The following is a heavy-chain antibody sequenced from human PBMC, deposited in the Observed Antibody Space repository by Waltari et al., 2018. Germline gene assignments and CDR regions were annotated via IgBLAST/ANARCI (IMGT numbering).Heavy chain of an antibody. J-gene: IGHJ3*02. Sequence: EVQLVESGGGLVQPGRSLRLSCAASGFTFDDYAMHWVRQAPGKGLEWVSGIIWNSGSIGYADSVKGLFTISRDNAKNSLYLQMNSLRAEDMALYYCAKSRGSGYPVDAFDIWGQGTMVTVSS. CDR2: IIWNSGSI. V-gene: IGHV3-9*03. CDR3: AKSRGSGYPVDAFDI. CDR1: GFTFDDYA. D-gene: IGHD3-22*01.